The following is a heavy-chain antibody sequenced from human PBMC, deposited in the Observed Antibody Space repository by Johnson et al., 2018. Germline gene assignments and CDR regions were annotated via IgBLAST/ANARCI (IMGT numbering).Heavy chain of an antibody. J-gene: IGHJ1*01. D-gene: IGHD3-10*01. CDR3: ASRDYYGSGPAPPAEYFQH. CDR2: ISSSSSYI. V-gene: IGHV3-21*01. Sequence: VQLVESGGGLVKPGGSLRLSCAASGFTFSSYSMNWVRQAPGKGLEWVSSISSSSSYIYDADSVKGRFTISRDNAKNSQYLQMNRLRAEDTAVYDCASRDYYGSGPAPPAEYFQHWGQGTLVTVSS. CDR1: GFTFSSYS.